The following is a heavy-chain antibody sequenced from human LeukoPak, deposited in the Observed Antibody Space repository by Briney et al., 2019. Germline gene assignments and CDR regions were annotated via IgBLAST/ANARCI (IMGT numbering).Heavy chain of an antibody. CDR1: GFTFSTFA. D-gene: IGHD4-17*01. CDR2: ISGSGGST. V-gene: IGHV3-23*01. Sequence: GSLRLSCAASGFTFSTFAMSWVRQAPGKGLEWVSAISGSGGSTHYADSVKGRFTISRDTSRSTLYIQMNNLRAEDTAVYYCAKSGDYYEAGFDCWGQGTLVTVSS. CDR3: AKSGDYYEAGFDC. J-gene: IGHJ4*02.